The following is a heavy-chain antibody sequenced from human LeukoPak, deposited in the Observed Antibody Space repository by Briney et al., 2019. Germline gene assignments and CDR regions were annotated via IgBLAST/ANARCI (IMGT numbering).Heavy chain of an antibody. J-gene: IGHJ2*01. CDR2: THSEGTNK. Sequence: GGSLRLSCPASTFTFSSYGMHWVRQAPGKGLEWVAFTHSEGTNKYYVDSVQGRFTISRDNSKNMLYLQMNSLRAEDRAVDSCAKDPADKVLYNYWYFDLWGSGTLVTVSS. CDR1: TFTFSSYG. CDR3: AKDPADKVLYNYWYFDL. D-gene: IGHD5-12*01. V-gene: IGHV3-30*02.